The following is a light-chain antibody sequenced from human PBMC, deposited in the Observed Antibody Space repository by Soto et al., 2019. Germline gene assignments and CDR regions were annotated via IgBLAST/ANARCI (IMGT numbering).Light chain of an antibody. V-gene: IGLV2-8*01. Sequence: QSALTQPPSASGSPGQSVTISCTGTSSEVGGYNFVSWYQQHPGKAPKLMIYEVSKRPSGVPDRFSGSKSGNTASLTVSGLQAEDEADYYCSSYAGFKNLVFGPGTKVTVL. CDR3: SSYAGFKNLV. CDR2: EVS. J-gene: IGLJ1*01. CDR1: SSEVGGYNF.